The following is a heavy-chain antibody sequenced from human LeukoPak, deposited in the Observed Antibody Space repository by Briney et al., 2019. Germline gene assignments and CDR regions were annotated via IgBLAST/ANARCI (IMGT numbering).Heavy chain of an antibody. CDR3: ARYDYGDDRPMEFFDY. V-gene: IGHV4-34*01. D-gene: IGHD4-17*01. Sequence: PSETLSLTCAVYGGSFSGYYWNWVRQPPGKGLEWIGEINHSGNTNYNPSLKTRVTMSVDTSKSQFSLKLVSVTAADTAVYYCARYDYGDDRPMEFFDYWGHGSLVTVSS. CDR1: GGSFSGYY. J-gene: IGHJ4*01. CDR2: INHSGNT.